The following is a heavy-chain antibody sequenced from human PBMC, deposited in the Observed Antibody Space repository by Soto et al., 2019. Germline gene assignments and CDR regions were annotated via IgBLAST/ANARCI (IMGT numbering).Heavy chain of an antibody. D-gene: IGHD2-15*01. CDR3: ARRPHCSGGICYYGLDN. CDR1: GYTFTNSD. Sequence: QVQLVQSGAEVKKPGASVKVSCKASGYTFTNSDINWVRQAPGQGLEWIGWMNPDSGHAAYAQKFQGRVTLTTSTSTSTVYMETRSLGSEDTAVYYCARRPHCSGGICYYGLDNWGQGTLVTVSS. V-gene: IGHV1-8*01. CDR2: MNPDSGHA. J-gene: IGHJ4*02.